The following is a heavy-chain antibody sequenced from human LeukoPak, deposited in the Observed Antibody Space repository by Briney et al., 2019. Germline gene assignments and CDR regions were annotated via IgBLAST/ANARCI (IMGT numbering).Heavy chain of an antibody. D-gene: IGHD3-10*01. CDR1: GYTFTGYY. J-gene: IGHJ4*02. CDR2: INPNSGGT. CDR3: ASHPYYYGSGSSPDY. V-gene: IGHV1-2*02. Sequence: ASVKVSCKASGYTFTGYYMPWVRQAPGQGLEWMGWINPNSGGTNYAQKFQGRVTMTRDTSISTAYMELSRLRSDDTAVYYCASHPYYYGSGSSPDYWGQGTLVTVSS.